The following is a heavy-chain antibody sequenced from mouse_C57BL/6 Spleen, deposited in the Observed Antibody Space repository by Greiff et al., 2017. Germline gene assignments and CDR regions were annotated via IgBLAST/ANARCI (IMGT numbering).Heavy chain of an antibody. D-gene: IGHD4-1*01. V-gene: IGHV1-18*01. CDR2: INPNNGGT. J-gene: IGHJ3*01. CDR1: GYTFTDYN. Sequence: EVQLQQSGPELVKPGASVKIPCKASGYTFTDYNMDWVKQSHGKSLEWIGDINPNNGGTNYNQKFKGKATLTVDKSYSTAYMELRSLTSDDTAVYYWARRGNWFPFAYWGQGTLVTVSA. CDR3: ARRGNWFPFAY.